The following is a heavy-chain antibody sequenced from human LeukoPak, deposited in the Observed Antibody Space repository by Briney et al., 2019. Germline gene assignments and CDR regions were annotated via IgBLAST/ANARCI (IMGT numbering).Heavy chain of an antibody. Sequence: GGSLRLSCAASGFSFSNYGMHWVRQAPGKGLEWVAVIWYNGNNKYYADSLKGRFTISRDNSKNTLYLQMNNLRAEDTAVYYCAKEHGSDSTYGFDIWGQGTMVTVSS. V-gene: IGHV3-33*06. CDR2: IWYNGNNK. J-gene: IGHJ3*02. CDR1: GFSFSNYG. D-gene: IGHD3-10*01. CDR3: AKEHGSDSTYGFDI.